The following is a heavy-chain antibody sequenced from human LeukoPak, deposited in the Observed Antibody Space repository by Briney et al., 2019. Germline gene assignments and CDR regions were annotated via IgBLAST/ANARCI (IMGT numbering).Heavy chain of an antibody. Sequence: SGGSLRLSCAASGSTFSSYSMNWVRQAPGKGLEWVSSISSSSSYIYYADSVKGRFTISRDNAKNSLYLQMNSLRAEDTAVYYCARDMKVPAAMRYYYMDVWGKGTTVTISS. D-gene: IGHD2-2*01. V-gene: IGHV3-21*01. J-gene: IGHJ6*03. CDR3: ARDMKVPAAMRYYYMDV. CDR2: ISSSSSYI. CDR1: GSTFSSYS.